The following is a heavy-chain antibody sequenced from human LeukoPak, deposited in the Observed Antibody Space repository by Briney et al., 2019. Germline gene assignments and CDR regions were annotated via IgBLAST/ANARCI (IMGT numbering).Heavy chain of an antibody. V-gene: IGHV4-39*07. CDR1: GGSISSSSYY. J-gene: IGHJ4*02. CDR2: IYYSGST. D-gene: IGHD3-16*02. CDR3: ARVHYDYVWGSYRIDY. Sequence: SETLSLTCTVSGGSISSSSYYWGWIRQPPGKGLEWIGSIYYSGSTYYNPSLKSRVTISVDTFKNQFSLKLSSVTAADTAVYYCARVHYDYVWGSYRIDYWGQGTLVTVSS.